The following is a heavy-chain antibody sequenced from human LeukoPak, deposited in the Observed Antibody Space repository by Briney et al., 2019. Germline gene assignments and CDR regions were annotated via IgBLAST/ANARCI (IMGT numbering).Heavy chain of an antibody. CDR3: ARDRSPGNFDY. CDR1: GFTFSSYG. D-gene: IGHD3-10*01. J-gene: IGHJ4*02. Sequence: GGTLRLSCAASGFTFSSYGMNWVRQAAGKGLEWVSSISGSGGNTYYADSVKGRFTISRDNSKNTLYLQMNSLRAEDTAVYYCARDRSPGNFDYWGQGTLVTVSS. CDR2: ISGSGGNT. V-gene: IGHV3-23*01.